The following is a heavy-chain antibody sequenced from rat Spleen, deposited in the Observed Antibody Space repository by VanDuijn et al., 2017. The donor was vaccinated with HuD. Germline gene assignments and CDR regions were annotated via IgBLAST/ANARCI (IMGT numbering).Heavy chain of an antibody. CDR3: ARHGRGERTYYYVMDA. V-gene: IGHV5S23*01. CDR1: GFTFTNYD. D-gene: IGHD4-3*01. Sequence: EVHLVESGGGLVQPGRSLKLSCAASGFTFTNYDMAWVRQAPTKGLEWVASINYDGRSTFYRDSVRDRFTISRDNAKSTLYLQMDSLKSEDTATYYCARHGRGERTYYYVMDAWGQGASVTVSS. J-gene: IGHJ4*01. CDR2: INYDGRST.